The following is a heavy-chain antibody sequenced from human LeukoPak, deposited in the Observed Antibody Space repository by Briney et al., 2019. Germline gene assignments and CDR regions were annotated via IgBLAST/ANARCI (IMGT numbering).Heavy chain of an antibody. CDR1: GYTFTGYY. V-gene: IGHV1-2*02. CDR2: INPNSGGT. Sequence: ASVKVSCKASGYTFTGYYMHWVRQAPGQGLEWMGWINPNSGGTNYAQKFQGRVTMTRDTSISTAYMELSRLRSDDTAVYYCARGLRFLEWLSQPFDYWGQGTLVTVSS. CDR3: ARGLRFLEWLSQPFDY. D-gene: IGHD3-3*01. J-gene: IGHJ4*02.